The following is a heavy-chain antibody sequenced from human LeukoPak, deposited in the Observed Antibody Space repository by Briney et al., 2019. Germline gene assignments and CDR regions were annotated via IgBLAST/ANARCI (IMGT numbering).Heavy chain of an antibody. J-gene: IGHJ3*02. Sequence: SETLSLTCTVSGGSISSRSYYWGWIRQPPGKGLDWIGSIYYSGCTYYHPSLKSRLTISVDTSKNQFSLKLSSVTAADTAVYYCARVRDVREWVRGVIIGSGAFDIWGQGTMVTVSS. V-gene: IGHV4-39*07. CDR3: ARVRDVREWVRGVIIGSGAFDI. D-gene: IGHD3-10*01. CDR1: GGSISSRSYY. CDR2: IYYSGCT.